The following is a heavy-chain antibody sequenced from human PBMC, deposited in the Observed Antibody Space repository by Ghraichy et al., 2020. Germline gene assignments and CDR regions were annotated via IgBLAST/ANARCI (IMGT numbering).Heavy chain of an antibody. CDR2: ISGSGGST. Sequence: GSLRLSCAASGFTFSSYAMSWVRQAPGKGLEWVSAISGSGGSTYYADSVKGRFTISRDNSKNTLYLQMNSLRAEDTAVYYCAKFWVVRGADPVGNYGMDVWGQGTTVTVSS. CDR1: GFTFSSYA. CDR3: AKFWVVRGADPVGNYGMDV. V-gene: IGHV3-23*01. J-gene: IGHJ6*02. D-gene: IGHD3-10*01.